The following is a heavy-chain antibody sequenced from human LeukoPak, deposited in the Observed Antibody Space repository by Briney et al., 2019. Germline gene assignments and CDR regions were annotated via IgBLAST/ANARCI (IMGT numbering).Heavy chain of an antibody. CDR2: ISGSGGST. CDR3: ASEVLLWFGEFDY. CDR1: GFTFSSYA. V-gene: IGHV3-23*01. D-gene: IGHD3-10*01. Sequence: GGSLRLSCAAXGFTFSSYAMSWVRQAPGKGLEWVSAISGSGGSTYYADSVKGRFTISRDDSKNTLYLQMNSLRAEDTAVYYCASEVLLWFGEFDYWGQGTLVTVSS. J-gene: IGHJ4*02.